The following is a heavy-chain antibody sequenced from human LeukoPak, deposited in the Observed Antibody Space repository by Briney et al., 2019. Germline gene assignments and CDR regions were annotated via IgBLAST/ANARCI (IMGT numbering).Heavy chain of an antibody. CDR3: ARAEDIVVVPAAPPPYYYYMDV. D-gene: IGHD2-2*01. CDR2: IIPIFGTA. CDR1: GYTSTSYG. J-gene: IGHJ6*03. V-gene: IGHV1-69*13. Sequence: SVKVSCKASGYTSTSYGISWVRQAPGQGLEWMGGIIPIFGTANYAQKFQGRVTITADESTSTAYMELSSLRSEDTAVYYCARAEDIVVVPAAPPPYYYYMDVWGKGTTVTVSS.